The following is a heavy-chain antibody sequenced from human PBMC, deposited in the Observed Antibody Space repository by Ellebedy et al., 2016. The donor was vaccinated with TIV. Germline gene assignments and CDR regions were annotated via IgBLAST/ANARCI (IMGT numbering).Heavy chain of an antibody. J-gene: IGHJ4*02. Sequence: PGGSLRLSCEASGFTLSSYWMHWVRQAPGKGLMWVSRINTDGSSTGYADSVKGRFTISRDNAKNTLYLQMNGLRAEDTAVYYCAREVWYPASWGQGTLVTVSS. CDR1: GFTLSSYW. CDR2: INTDGSST. CDR3: AREVWYPAS. D-gene: IGHD6-13*01. V-gene: IGHV3-74*01.